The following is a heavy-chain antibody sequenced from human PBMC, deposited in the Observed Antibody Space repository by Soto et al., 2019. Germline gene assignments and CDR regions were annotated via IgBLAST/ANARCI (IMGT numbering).Heavy chain of an antibody. CDR3: ARHEAGLLLWFGELNY. V-gene: IGHV4-39*01. J-gene: IGHJ4*02. Sequence: QLQLQESGPGLVKPSETLSLTCTVSGDSISSSSYSWGWVRQPPGKGLEWIGTIFSSGSTYYNPSLRSRVPVSVETSKNQFSLKLSSVTAADTAVYYCARHEAGLLLWFGELNYWGQGTLVTVSS. CDR2: IFSSGST. CDR1: GDSISSSSYS. D-gene: IGHD3-10*01.